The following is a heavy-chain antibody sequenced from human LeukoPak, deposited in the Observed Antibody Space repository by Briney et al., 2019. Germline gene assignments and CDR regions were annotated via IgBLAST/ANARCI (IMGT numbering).Heavy chain of an antibody. V-gene: IGHV1-2*02. D-gene: IGHD2-2*01. Sequence: ASVKVSCKASGYSFTGYYMHWVRQAPGQGLEWMGWINPNSGGTNYAQKFQGRVTMTRDTSISTAYMELSRLRSDDTAVYYCATSRGYCSSTSCRDDYYFDYWGQGTLVTVSS. CDR2: INPNSGGT. J-gene: IGHJ4*02. CDR1: GYSFTGYY. CDR3: ATSRGYCSSTSCRDDYYFDY.